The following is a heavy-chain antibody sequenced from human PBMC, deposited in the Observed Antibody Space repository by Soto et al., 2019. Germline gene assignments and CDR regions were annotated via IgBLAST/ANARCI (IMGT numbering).Heavy chain of an antibody. J-gene: IGHJ2*01. Sequence: QVQLQESGPGLVKPSETLSITCTVSGDSIRNYYWNWIRQPPGKGLEWIGYISYSGNTNYNPSLKSRVTISVDTSKNQFSLKLNSVTAADTAVYYCASFNSPGWYFDLWGRGTLVSVSS. V-gene: IGHV4-59*01. CDR2: ISYSGNT. CDR3: ASFNSPGWYFDL. CDR1: GDSIRNYY. D-gene: IGHD1-1*01.